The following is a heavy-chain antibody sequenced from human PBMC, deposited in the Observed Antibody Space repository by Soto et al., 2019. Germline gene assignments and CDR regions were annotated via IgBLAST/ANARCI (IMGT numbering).Heavy chain of an antibody. CDR3: ARGQEVGAHFFDS. D-gene: IGHD2-15*01. J-gene: IGHJ4*02. V-gene: IGHV3-13*01. CDR1: GFTFSGFD. Sequence: GGSLRLSCEASGFTFSGFDMYWVRQPTGKGLEWVSTIGTAGDTYYAVSVKGRFTISRDNAKNSLSLQMNSLRAGDTAVYFCARGQEVGAHFFDSWGQGTQVTVSS. CDR2: IGTAGDT.